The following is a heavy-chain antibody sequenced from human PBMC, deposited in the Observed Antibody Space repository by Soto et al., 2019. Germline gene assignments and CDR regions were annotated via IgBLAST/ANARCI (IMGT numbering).Heavy chain of an antibody. CDR3: ARRITMVRGVLSGGMDV. CDR1: GGTFSSYA. CDR2: IIPIFGTA. V-gene: IGHV1-69*13. D-gene: IGHD3-10*01. Sequence: GASVKVSCKASGGTFSSYAISWVRRAPGQGLEWMGGIIPIFGTANYAQKFQGRVTITADESTSTAYMELSSLRSEDTAVYYCARRITMVRGVLSGGMDVWGQGTTVTVSS. J-gene: IGHJ6*02.